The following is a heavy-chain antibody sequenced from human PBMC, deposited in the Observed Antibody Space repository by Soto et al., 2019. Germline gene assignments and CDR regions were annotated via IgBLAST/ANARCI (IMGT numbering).Heavy chain of an antibody. J-gene: IGHJ6*03. CDR1: GGSISSYY. CDR2: IYYSGST. D-gene: IGHD1-1*01. CDR3: ARVWTGTTYYYYYMDV. V-gene: IGHV4-59*01. Sequence: SETLSLTCTVSGGSISSYYWSWIRQPPGKGLEWIGYIYYSGSTNYNPSLKSRVTISVDTFKNQFSLKLSPVTAADTAVYYCARVWTGTTYYYYYMDVWGKGTTVTVSS.